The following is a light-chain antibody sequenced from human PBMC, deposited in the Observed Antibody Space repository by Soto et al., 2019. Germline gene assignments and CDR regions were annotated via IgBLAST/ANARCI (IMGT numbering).Light chain of an antibody. J-gene: IGLJ2*01. CDR3: CSYAGSYTLRV. Sequence: QSVLTQPRSVSGSPGQSVTISCTGTSSDVGGYNYVSWYQQHPGKAPKLMIYDVSKRPSGVPDRFSGSKSGNTASLTISGLQAEDEADYYCCSYAGSYTLRVFGRGTKLTVL. CDR2: DVS. CDR1: SSDVGGYNY. V-gene: IGLV2-11*01.